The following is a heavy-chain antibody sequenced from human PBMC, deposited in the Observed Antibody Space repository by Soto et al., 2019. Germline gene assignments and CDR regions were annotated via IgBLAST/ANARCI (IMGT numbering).Heavy chain of an antibody. Sequence: PGGSLGLSCAASGFTFSSYAMSWVRQAPGKGLEWVSAISGSGGSTYYADSVKGRFTISRDNSKNTLYLQMNSLRAEDTAVYYCAKDDIGYCSGGSCLFDYWGQGTLVTVSS. CDR2: ISGSGGST. V-gene: IGHV3-23*01. J-gene: IGHJ4*02. CDR1: GFTFSSYA. CDR3: AKDDIGYCSGGSCLFDY. D-gene: IGHD2-15*01.